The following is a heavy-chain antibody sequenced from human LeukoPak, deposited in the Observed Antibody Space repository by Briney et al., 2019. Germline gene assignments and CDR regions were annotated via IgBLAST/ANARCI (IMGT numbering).Heavy chain of an antibody. CDR2: ISAYNGNT. Sequence: ASVKVSCKASGYTFTSYGISWVRQAPGQGLEWMGWISAYNGNTNYAQKLQGRVTMTTDTSTSTAYMELRSLRSDDTAVYYCARDRRGYSYGFDDYYYYGMDVWGQGTTVTVSS. D-gene: IGHD5-18*01. J-gene: IGHJ6*02. CDR3: ARDRRGYSYGFDDYYYYGMDV. CDR1: GYTFTSYG. V-gene: IGHV1-18*04.